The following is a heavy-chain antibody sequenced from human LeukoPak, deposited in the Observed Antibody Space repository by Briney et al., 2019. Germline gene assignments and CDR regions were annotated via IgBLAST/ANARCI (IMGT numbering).Heavy chain of an antibody. CDR1: GFTFDDYG. Sequence: GGSLRLSCAASGFTFDDYGMSWVRQAPGKGLEWVSGINWNGGSTGYADSVKGRFTISRDNAKNSLYLQMNSLRAEDTAVYYCARDTITMVRGVYFSKNNAEYFQHWGQGTLVTVSS. CDR2: INWNGGST. V-gene: IGHV3-20*04. D-gene: IGHD3-10*01. J-gene: IGHJ1*01. CDR3: ARDTITMVRGVYFSKNNAEYFQH.